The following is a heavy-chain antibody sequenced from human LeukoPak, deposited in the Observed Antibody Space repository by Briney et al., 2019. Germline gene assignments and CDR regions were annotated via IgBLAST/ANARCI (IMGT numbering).Heavy chain of an antibody. CDR3: ARVSGITMIVVLQSDAFDI. J-gene: IGHJ3*02. CDR1: GGSISSYY. Sequence: SETLSLTCTVSGGSISSYYWSWIRQPPGKGLEWIGYIYYSGSTNYNSSFKSRVIISIDTSKNQFSLRLNSVTAADTAVYYCARVSGITMIVVLQSDAFDIWGQGTMVTVSS. CDR2: IYYSGST. V-gene: IGHV4-59*01. D-gene: IGHD3-22*01.